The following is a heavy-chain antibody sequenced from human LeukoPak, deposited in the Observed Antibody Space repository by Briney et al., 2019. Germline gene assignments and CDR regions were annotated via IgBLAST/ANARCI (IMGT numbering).Heavy chain of an antibody. CDR1: GGSISSYY. D-gene: IGHD5-18*01. V-gene: IGHV4-59*03. J-gene: IGHJ4*02. Sequence: SETLSLTCTASGGSISSYYWNWIRQPPGKGLEWIGYIYSSGSTNYNPSLKSRVAISVDTSRNQFSLKLSSVTTADTAVYYCARGYGYYFESWGQGTLVTVSS. CDR2: IYSSGST. CDR3: ARGYGYYFES.